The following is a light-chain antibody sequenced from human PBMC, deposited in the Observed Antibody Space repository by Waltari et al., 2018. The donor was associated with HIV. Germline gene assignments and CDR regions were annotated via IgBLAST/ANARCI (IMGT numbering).Light chain of an antibody. Sequence: QSVLTQPPSASGTPGQRVTISCSGSTSNLGSNTVNWYQQVPGTAPKLLIYSNNQRPSGVPDRFSGSESGTSASLAISGLQSEDEADYYCAAWDDSLTGPVFGGGTKVTVL. CDR2: SNN. V-gene: IGLV1-44*01. J-gene: IGLJ3*02. CDR1: TSNLGSNT. CDR3: AAWDDSLTGPV.